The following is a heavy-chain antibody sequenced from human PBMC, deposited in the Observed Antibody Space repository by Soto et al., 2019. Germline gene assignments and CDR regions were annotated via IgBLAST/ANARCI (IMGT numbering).Heavy chain of an antibody. V-gene: IGHV4-4*02. CDR2: IFHSGST. Sequence: PSESLSLTCAVSGASVISTNWWSWVRQPPAKGLEWIGEIFHSGSTNYNPSLKSRVTISLDKSKNQFSLNLTSVTAADTAIYYCARDMFYYDSNYYYFRGPFDYWGQGTLVTVS. D-gene: IGHD3-22*01. CDR3: ARDMFYYDSNYYYFRGPFDY. CDR1: GASVISTNW. J-gene: IGHJ4*02.